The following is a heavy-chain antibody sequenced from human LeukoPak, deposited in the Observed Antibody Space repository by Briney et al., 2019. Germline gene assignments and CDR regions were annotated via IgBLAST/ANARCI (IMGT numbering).Heavy chain of an antibody. CDR2: ISYSGGST. V-gene: IGHV3-23*01. D-gene: IGHD2-8*01. Sequence: GGSLRLSCAASGFTFSSYAMSWVRQAPGKGLEWVSAISYSGGSTYYADSVKGRFTISRDNSKSTLYLQMNSLRAEDTAVYYCAKDRAQLMLYPPRDLDPWGQGTLVTVSS. CDR3: AKDRAQLMLYPPRDLDP. J-gene: IGHJ5*02. CDR1: GFTFSSYA.